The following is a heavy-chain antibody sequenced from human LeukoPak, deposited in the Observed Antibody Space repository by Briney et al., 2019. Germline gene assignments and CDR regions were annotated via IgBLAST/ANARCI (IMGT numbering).Heavy chain of an antibody. D-gene: IGHD3-10*01. CDR2: IYYSGST. V-gene: IGHV4-39*01. Sequence: SETLSLTCTVSGGSISSYYWGWIRQPPGKGLEWIGSIYYSGSTYYNPSLKSRVTISVDTSKNQFSLKLSSVTAADTAVYYCARHGRVRGVISYPFPDYWGQGTLVTVSS. CDR3: ARHGRVRGVISYPFPDY. J-gene: IGHJ4*02. CDR1: GGSISSYY.